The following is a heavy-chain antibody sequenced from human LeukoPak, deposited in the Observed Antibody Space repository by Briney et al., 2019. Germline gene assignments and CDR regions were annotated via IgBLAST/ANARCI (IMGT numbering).Heavy chain of an antibody. CDR1: GFTFSNYA. V-gene: IGHV3-23*01. D-gene: IGHD5-12*01. Sequence: PGGSLRLSCATSGFTFSNYAVSWVRQAPGKGLEWVSSISGSGGTTYYADSVKGRFTISRDNSKSTLYLQMNSLRAEDTAVYYYAKDPYRASSGLVDYWGQGTLVTVSS. CDR2: ISGSGGTT. CDR3: AKDPYRASSGLVDY. J-gene: IGHJ4*02.